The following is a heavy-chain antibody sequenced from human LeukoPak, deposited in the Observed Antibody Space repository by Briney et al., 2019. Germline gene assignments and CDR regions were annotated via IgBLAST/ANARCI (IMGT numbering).Heavy chain of an antibody. J-gene: IGHJ4*02. V-gene: IGHV1-46*01. Sequence: ASVKVSCKAPGYTFPSYFMHWVRQAPGQGLEWMGIINPTGGSTTYAQKFQGRVTMTRDTSTSTVYMELSSLRSDDTAVYYCARTAARRFDYWGQGTLVTVSS. CDR3: ARTAARRFDY. D-gene: IGHD6-6*01. CDR1: GYTFPSYF. CDR2: INPTGGST.